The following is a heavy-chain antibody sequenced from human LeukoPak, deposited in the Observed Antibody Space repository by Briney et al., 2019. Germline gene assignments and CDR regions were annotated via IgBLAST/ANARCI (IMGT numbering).Heavy chain of an antibody. J-gene: IGHJ3*02. V-gene: IGHV4-30-2*01. Sequence: SQTLSLTCAVSGGSISSGGYSWSWIRQPPGKGLEWIGYIYHSGSTYYNPSLKSRVTISVDRSKNQFSLKPSSVTAADTAVYYCAREVVEYYYDSGAFDIWGQGTMVTVSS. CDR3: AREVVEYYYDSGAFDI. CDR2: IYHSGST. CDR1: GGSISSGGYS. D-gene: IGHD3-22*01.